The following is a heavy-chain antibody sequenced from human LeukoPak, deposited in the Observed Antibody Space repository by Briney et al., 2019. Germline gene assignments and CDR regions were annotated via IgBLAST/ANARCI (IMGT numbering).Heavy chain of an antibody. J-gene: IGHJ3*02. CDR1: GGSISSGSYY. D-gene: IGHD2-15*01. Sequence: NPSETLSLTCTVSGGSISSGSYYWGWIRQPPGKGLEWIGSIYYSGSTYFNPSLKSRVTISVDTSKNQFSLKLGSMTAADTAVYYCARVGCGGGSCYQSRGAFDIWGQGTLVTVSS. CDR3: ARVGCGGGSCYQSRGAFDI. V-gene: IGHV4-39*07. CDR2: IYYSGST.